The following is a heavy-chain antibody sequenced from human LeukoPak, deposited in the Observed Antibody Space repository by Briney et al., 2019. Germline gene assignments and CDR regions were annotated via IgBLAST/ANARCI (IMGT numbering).Heavy chain of an antibody. V-gene: IGHV3-23*01. CDR2: ISGSGRST. D-gene: IGHD4-17*01. Sequence: QPGGSLRLSCAASGFTFSSYAMSWVRQAPGKGLEWVSAISGSGRSTYYADSVKGRFTISRDNSKNMLNLQMNSLRAEDTAVYYCAKDTALMTVTTYDYWGQGTLVTVSS. CDR3: AKDTALMTVTTYDY. J-gene: IGHJ4*02. CDR1: GFTFSSYA.